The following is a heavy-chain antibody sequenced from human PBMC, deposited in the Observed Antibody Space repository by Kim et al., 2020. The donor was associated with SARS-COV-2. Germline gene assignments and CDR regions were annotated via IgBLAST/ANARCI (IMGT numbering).Heavy chain of an antibody. V-gene: IGHV3-21*01. J-gene: IGHJ4*02. CDR1: GIRFSSYS. CDR2: IATSIRYI. CDR3: AVIAVAGQAFDS. D-gene: IGHD6-19*01. Sequence: GGSLRLSCAGAGIRFSSYSMSWVRQAPGKGLEWVSTIATSIRYIYYADSIKGRFTISRDNSQKSLYLQMDSLRAEDTAIYFCAVIAVAGQAFDSWCQGP.